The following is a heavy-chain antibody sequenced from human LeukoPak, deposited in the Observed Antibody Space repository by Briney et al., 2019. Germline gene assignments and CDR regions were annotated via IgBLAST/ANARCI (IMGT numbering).Heavy chain of an antibody. CDR2: INTNTGNP. J-gene: IGHJ4*02. Sequence: ASVKVSCKASGYTFTSSALNWVRQAPGQGLEWMGWINTNTGNPTYAQGFTGRFVFSLDTSVSTAYLHISSLEAEDTAIYYCATDLKKGDSVCFDYWGQGTLVTVSS. CDR3: ATDLKKGDSVCFDY. V-gene: IGHV7-4-1*02. CDR1: GYTFTSSA. D-gene: IGHD5/OR15-5a*01.